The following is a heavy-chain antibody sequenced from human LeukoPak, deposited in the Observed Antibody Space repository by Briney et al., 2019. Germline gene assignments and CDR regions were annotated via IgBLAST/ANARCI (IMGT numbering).Heavy chain of an antibody. CDR1: GGSISSYY. CDR2: IYYSGST. V-gene: IGHV4-59*01. D-gene: IGHD3-10*01. Sequence: KPSETLSLTCTVSGGSISSYYWSWIRQPPGKGLEWIGYIYYSGSTNYNPSLKSRVTISVDTSKNQFSLKLSSVTAADTAVYYCARAQGVYYGSGSYYGTNWFDPWGQGTLVTVSS. J-gene: IGHJ5*02. CDR3: ARAQGVYYGSGSYYGTNWFDP.